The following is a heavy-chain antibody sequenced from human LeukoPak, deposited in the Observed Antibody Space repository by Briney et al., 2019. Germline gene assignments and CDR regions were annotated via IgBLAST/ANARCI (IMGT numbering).Heavy chain of an antibody. J-gene: IGHJ5*02. V-gene: IGHV4-39*01. CDR3: ARRREVVANHAFDP. D-gene: IGHD3-22*01. Sequence: SETLSLTCTVSGGSISSSSYYWGWIRQPPGKGLEWIGSIYYSGSTYYNPSLKSRVTISVDTSKNQFSLKLSSVTAADAAVYYCARRREVVANHAFDPWGQGTLVTVSS. CDR2: IYYSGST. CDR1: GGSISSSSYY.